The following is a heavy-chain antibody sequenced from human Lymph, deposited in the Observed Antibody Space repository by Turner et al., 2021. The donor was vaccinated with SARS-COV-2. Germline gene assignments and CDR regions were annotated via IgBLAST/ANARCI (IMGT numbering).Heavy chain of an antibody. CDR1: GFTFSSYG. CDR3: ARVKGYNGYDLRYYYGMDV. V-gene: IGHV3-33*01. J-gene: IGHJ6*02. CDR2: IWYDGSNK. Sequence: QVQLVESGGGVVQPGMSLRLSSAAAGFTFSSYGMHWVRQAPGKGLEWVAVIWYDGSNKYYADSVKGRFTISRDNSKNTLYLQMNSLRAEDTAVYYCARVKGYNGYDLRYYYGMDVWGQGTTVTVSS. D-gene: IGHD5-12*01.